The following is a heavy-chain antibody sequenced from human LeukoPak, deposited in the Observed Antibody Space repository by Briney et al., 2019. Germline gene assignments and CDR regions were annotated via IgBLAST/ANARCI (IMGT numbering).Heavy chain of an antibody. V-gene: IGHV3-7*03. D-gene: IGHD3-22*01. CDR1: GFTFSSYW. CDR3: AKDLKGFYYDSSGYYFQH. Sequence: GGSLRLSCAASGFTFSSYWMSWVRQAPGKGLEWVANIKQDGSEKYYVDSVKGRFTISRDNAKNSLYLQMNSLRAEDTAVYFCAKDLKGFYYDSSGYYFQHWGQGTLVTVSS. CDR2: IKQDGSEK. J-gene: IGHJ1*01.